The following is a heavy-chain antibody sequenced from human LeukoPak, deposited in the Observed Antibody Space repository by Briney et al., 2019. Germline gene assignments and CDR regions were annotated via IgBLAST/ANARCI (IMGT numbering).Heavy chain of an antibody. CDR2: ISSSSSYI. CDR1: RFTFSSYW. Sequence: AGGSLRLSCTASRFTFSSYWMTWVRQAPGKGLEWVSSISSSSSYIYYADSVKGRFTISRDNAKNSLYLQMNSLRAEDTAVYYCARAPFDSSYFGGWGQGTLVTVSS. D-gene: IGHD3-22*01. CDR3: ARAPFDSSYFGG. J-gene: IGHJ4*02. V-gene: IGHV3-21*01.